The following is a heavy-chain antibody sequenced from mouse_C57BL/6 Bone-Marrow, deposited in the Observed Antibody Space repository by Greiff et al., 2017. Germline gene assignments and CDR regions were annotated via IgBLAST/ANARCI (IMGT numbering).Heavy chain of an antibody. D-gene: IGHD1-1*01. J-gene: IGHJ4*01. CDR2: ISYSGST. V-gene: IGHV3-8*01. CDR1: GYSITSDY. Sequence: EVKLVESGPGLAKPSQTLSLTCSVTGYSITSDYWNWIRKFPGNKLEYMGYISYSGSTYYNPSLKSRISITRDTSKNQYYLQLNSVTTEDTATYYCARYRGYGSSYEGYYAMDYWGQGTSVTVSS. CDR3: ARYRGYGSSYEGYYAMDY.